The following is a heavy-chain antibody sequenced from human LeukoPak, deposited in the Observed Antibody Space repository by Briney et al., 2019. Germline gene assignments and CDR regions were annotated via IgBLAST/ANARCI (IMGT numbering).Heavy chain of an antibody. CDR2: IWYDGSNK. Sequence: GGSLRLSCAASGFTFSRNGMHWVRQAPGKGLEWVAVIWYDGSNKYYADSVKGRFTISRDNSKNTLYLQMNSPRAEDTAVYYWARKRPGTSYFECWGQGTLVTVSS. J-gene: IGHJ4*02. D-gene: IGHD1-7*01. CDR1: GFTFSRNG. CDR3: ARKRPGTSYFEC. V-gene: IGHV3-33*01.